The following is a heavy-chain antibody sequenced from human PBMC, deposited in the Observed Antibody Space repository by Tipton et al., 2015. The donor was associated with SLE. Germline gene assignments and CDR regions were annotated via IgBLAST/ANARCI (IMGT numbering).Heavy chain of an antibody. V-gene: IGHV4-61*02. CDR2: IYSSGSP. J-gene: IGHJ5*01. CDR1: VGSVNSGLYY. Sequence: TLSLTCTVSVGSVNSGLYYWSWVRQPAGEGLEWIGRIYSSGSPNYNPSLKSRVSISLDTSKNQFSLKLNSVTAADTAVYYCATYSGWFHTWGHGALVTVSS. D-gene: IGHD4-11*01. CDR3: ATYSGWFHT.